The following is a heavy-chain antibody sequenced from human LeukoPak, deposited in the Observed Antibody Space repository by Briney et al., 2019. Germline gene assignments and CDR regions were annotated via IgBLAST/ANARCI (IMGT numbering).Heavy chain of an antibody. CDR1: GFTFSSYG. Sequence: SCKASGFTFSSYGMHWVRQAPGKGLEWVAFIRYDGSNKYYADSVKGRFTISRDNSKNTLYLQMNSLRAEDTAVYYCAKDSTGGSRGYYFDYWGQGTLVTVSS. J-gene: IGHJ4*02. D-gene: IGHD2-15*01. CDR3: AKDSTGGSRGYYFDY. V-gene: IGHV3-30*02. CDR2: IRYDGSNK.